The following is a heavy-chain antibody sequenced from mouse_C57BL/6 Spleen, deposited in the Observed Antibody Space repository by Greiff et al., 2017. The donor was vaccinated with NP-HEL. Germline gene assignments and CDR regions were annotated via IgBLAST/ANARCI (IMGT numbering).Heavy chain of an antibody. J-gene: IGHJ1*03. CDR2: IYPGSGNT. CDR1: GYSFTSYY. CDR3: ARGINYGYFDV. D-gene: IGHD2-4*01. Sequence: VQLQQSGPELVKPGASVKISCKASGYSFTSYYIHWVKQRPGQGLEWIGWIYPGSGNTKYNEKFKGKATLTADTSSSTAYMQLSSLTSEDSAVYYCARGINYGYFDVWGTGTTVTVSS. V-gene: IGHV1-66*01.